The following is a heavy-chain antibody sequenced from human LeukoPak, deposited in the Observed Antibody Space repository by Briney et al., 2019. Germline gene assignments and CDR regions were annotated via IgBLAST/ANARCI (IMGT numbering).Heavy chain of an antibody. CDR2: ISYDGSNK. CDR3: AKDSSSSSNWFDP. J-gene: IGHJ5*02. Sequence: GGSLRLSCVASGFTFSSYAMHWVRQAPGKGLEWVAVISYDGSNKYYADSVKGRFTISRDNSKNTLYLQMNSLRAEDTAVYYCAKDSSSSSNWFDPWGQGTLVTVSS. D-gene: IGHD6-6*01. CDR1: GFTFSSYA. V-gene: IGHV3-30-3*01.